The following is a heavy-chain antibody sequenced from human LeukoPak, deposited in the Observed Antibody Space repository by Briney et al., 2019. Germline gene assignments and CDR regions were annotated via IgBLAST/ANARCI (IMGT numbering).Heavy chain of an antibody. V-gene: IGHV1-46*01. Sequence: ASVKVSCKASGYTCTSYYMHWVRQAPGQGLEWMGIINPSGGSTSYAQKFQGRVTMTRDTYTSIVYMELSSLRSEDTAVYYCARDLAAAGRGEFDYWGQGTLVTVSS. CDR3: ARDLAAAGRGEFDY. CDR2: INPSGGST. J-gene: IGHJ4*02. CDR1: GYTCTSYY. D-gene: IGHD6-13*01.